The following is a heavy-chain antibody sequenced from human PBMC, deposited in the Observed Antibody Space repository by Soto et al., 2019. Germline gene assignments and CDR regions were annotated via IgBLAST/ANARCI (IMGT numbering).Heavy chain of an antibody. CDR1: GFSFSSYE. CDR3: ASLSGSYGFDP. V-gene: IGHV3-48*03. Sequence: EAQLVESGGDLVQPGGSLRLSCAGSGFSFSSYEMNWVRQAPGKGLEWVSYISSSGSDTYYADSVKARFTISRDNAQNSLLLQMARLRTGDTAIYYCASLSGSYGFDPWGQGTLVTVSS. CDR2: ISSSGSDT. D-gene: IGHD1-26*01. J-gene: IGHJ5*02.